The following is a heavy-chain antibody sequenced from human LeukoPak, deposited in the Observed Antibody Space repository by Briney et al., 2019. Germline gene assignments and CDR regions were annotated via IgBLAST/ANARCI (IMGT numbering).Heavy chain of an antibody. J-gene: IGHJ6*04. CDR2: ITSSSSYI. D-gene: IGHD3-10*02. V-gene: IGHV3-21*01. CDR3: AELGITMIGGV. Sequence: GGSLRLSCAASGFTFSNYNMNWVRHAPGKGLEWVSSITSSSSYIYYADSVKGRFTISRDNAKNSLYLQMNSLRAEDTAVYYCAELGITMIGGVWGKGTTVTISS. CDR1: GFTFSNYN.